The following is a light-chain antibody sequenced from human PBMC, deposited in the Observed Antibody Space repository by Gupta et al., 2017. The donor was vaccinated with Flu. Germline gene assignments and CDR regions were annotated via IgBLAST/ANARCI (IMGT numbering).Light chain of an antibody. V-gene: IGKV1-5*03. CDR2: KAS. Sequence: DIQMTQSPSSLSASVGDRVTITCRASQNINNWLSWYQQKPGKPPKLLIYKASNLQIGVPSRLCSSGCGAEFSLTISNLQADDSSTYYCQQHSDYPLTFGGGTKLDIK. J-gene: IGKJ4*01. CDR3: QQHSDYPLT. CDR1: QNINNW.